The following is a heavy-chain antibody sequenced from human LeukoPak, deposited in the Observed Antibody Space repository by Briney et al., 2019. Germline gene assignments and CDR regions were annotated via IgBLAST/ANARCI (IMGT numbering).Heavy chain of an antibody. D-gene: IGHD6-6*01. V-gene: IGHV4-34*01. CDR3: ARLPRVVRNPSGV. Sequence: PSETLSLTCAVYSGSVSGYYCSWIRQPPGKGLEWIGEINHSGSTNYNPSLKSRVTISVDTSKNQFSLKLSSVTAADTAVYYCARLPRVVRNPSGVWGKGTTVTVSS. CDR2: INHSGST. J-gene: IGHJ6*04. CDR1: SGSVSGYY.